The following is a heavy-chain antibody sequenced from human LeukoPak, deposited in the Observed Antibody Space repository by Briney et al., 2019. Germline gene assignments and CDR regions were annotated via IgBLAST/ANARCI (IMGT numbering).Heavy chain of an antibody. J-gene: IGHJ4*02. CDR3: ARAIAARRRRDGYFDY. D-gene: IGHD6-6*01. Sequence: WASVKVSCKASGGTFSSYAISWVRQAPGQGLEWMGGIIPIFGTANYAQKFQGRVTITTDESTSTAYMELSSLRSEDTAVYYCARAIAARRRRDGYFDYWGQGTLVTVSS. CDR2: IIPIFGTA. V-gene: IGHV1-69*05. CDR1: GGTFSSYA.